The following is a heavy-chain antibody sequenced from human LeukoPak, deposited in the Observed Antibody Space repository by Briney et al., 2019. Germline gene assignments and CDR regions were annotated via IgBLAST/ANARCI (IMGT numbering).Heavy chain of an antibody. J-gene: IGHJ4*02. V-gene: IGHV4-39*01. CDR1: GGSISSYY. CDR2: VYYSGST. D-gene: IGHD3-10*01. CDR3: ARPGVSMVRGVEN. Sequence: SETLSLTCTVSGGSISSYYWSWIRQPPGKGLEWIGSVYYSGSTFYNPSLKSRVTISVDTSKNQFSLKLSSVTAADTAVYYCARPGVSMVRGVENWGQGTLVTVSS.